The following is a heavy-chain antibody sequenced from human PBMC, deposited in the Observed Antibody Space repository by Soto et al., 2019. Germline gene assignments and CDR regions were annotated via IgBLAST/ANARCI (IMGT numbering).Heavy chain of an antibody. J-gene: IGHJ6*02. CDR2: INPSGGST. D-gene: IGHD6-13*01. CDR1: GYTFTSYY. Sequence: ASVKVSCKASGYTFTSYYMHWVRQAPGQGLEWMGIINPSGGSTSYAQKFQGRVTMTRDTSTSTVYMELSSLRSEDTAVYYCAREGIAVAEGSCYYSCGMDVWGQGPTVTVSS. CDR3: AREGIAVAEGSCYYSCGMDV. V-gene: IGHV1-46*01.